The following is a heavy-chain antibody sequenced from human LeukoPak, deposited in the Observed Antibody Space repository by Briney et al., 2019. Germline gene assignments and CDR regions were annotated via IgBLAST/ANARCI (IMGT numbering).Heavy chain of an antibody. CDR3: ARDRGPGYFDL. Sequence: SETLSLTCAVSGGSISSGGYSWSWIRQPPGKGLEWIGYIYHSGSTYYNPSLKSRVTISVDRSKNQFSLKLSSVTAADTAVYYCARDRGPGYFDLWGRGTQVTVSS. D-gene: IGHD1-14*01. CDR1: GGSISSGGYS. J-gene: IGHJ2*01. V-gene: IGHV4-30-2*01. CDR2: IYHSGST.